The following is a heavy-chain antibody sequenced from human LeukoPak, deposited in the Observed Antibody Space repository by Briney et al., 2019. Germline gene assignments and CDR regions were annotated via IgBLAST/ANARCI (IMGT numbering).Heavy chain of an antibody. CDR1: GGTFSSYT. CDR3: ARGWPRYYYYMDV. V-gene: IGHV1-69*02. D-gene: IGHD5-24*01. CDR2: IIPILGIA. J-gene: IGHJ6*03. Sequence: SVKVSCKASGGTFSSYTISWVRQAPGQGLEWMGRIIPILGIANYAQKFQGRVTMTRDTSTSTVYMELSSLRSEDTAVYYCARGWPRYYYYMDVWGKGTTVTVSS.